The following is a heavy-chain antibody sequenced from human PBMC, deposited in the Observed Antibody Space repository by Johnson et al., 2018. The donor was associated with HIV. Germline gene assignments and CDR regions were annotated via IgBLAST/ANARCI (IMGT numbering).Heavy chain of an antibody. CDR2: IYSGGST. CDR1: GFTVSSNY. V-gene: IGHV3-66*04. Sequence: EVQLVESGGGLVQPGGSLRLSCAASGFTVSSNYMSWVRQAPGKGLEWVSVIYSGGSTYYADSVKGRFTISRDNSKNTLYLQMNSLRAEDTAVYYCARPRGAVAGTYAFDIWGQGTMVTVSS. CDR3: ARPRGAVAGTYAFDI. D-gene: IGHD6-19*01. J-gene: IGHJ3*02.